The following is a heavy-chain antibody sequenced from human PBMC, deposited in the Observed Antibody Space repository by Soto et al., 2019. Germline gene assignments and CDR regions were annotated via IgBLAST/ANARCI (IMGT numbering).Heavy chain of an antibody. V-gene: IGHV3-11*06. CDR1: GFTFSDYY. Sequence: PGGSLRLSCAASGFTFSDYYMSWIRQAPGKGLEWVSYISSSSSYTNYADSVKGRFTISRDNAKNSLYLQMNSLRAEDTAVYYCARAGYCSGGSCYPPYYFDYWGQGTLVTVSS. CDR2: ISSSSSYT. J-gene: IGHJ4*02. D-gene: IGHD2-15*01. CDR3: ARAGYCSGGSCYPPYYFDY.